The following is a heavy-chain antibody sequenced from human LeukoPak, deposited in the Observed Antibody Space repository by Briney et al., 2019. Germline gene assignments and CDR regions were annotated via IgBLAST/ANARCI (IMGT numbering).Heavy chain of an antibody. Sequence: SETLSLTCTVSGGSISSSSYYWGWIRQPPGKGLEWIGEINHSGSTNYNPSLKSRVTISVDTSKNQFSLKLSSVTAADTAVYYCARPGIAVAGTQVGFDYWGQGTLVTVSS. CDR2: INHSGST. V-gene: IGHV4-39*07. D-gene: IGHD6-19*01. CDR3: ARPGIAVAGTQVGFDY. J-gene: IGHJ4*02. CDR1: GGSISSSSYY.